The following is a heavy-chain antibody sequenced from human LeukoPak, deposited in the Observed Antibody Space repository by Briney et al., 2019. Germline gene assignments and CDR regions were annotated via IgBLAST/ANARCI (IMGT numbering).Heavy chain of an antibody. CDR1: GGSVNSYY. CDR2: IDYSGNT. V-gene: IGHV4-59*02. D-gene: IGHD3-3*02. Sequence: SETLSLTCTVSGGSVNSYYWSWIRQPPGKGLEWLGYIDYSGNTNYSPSLQSRLTISVDTSKNQFSLKLTSVTAADTATYYCARGQFWSGYSIWGQGTLVTVSS. J-gene: IGHJ4*02. CDR3: ARGQFWSGYSI.